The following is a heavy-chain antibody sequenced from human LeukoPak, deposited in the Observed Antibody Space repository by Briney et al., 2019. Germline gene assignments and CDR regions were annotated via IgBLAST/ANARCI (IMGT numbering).Heavy chain of an antibody. CDR2: IYYSGST. CDR3: ARGGGDYWYFDL. V-gene: IGHV4-30-4*01. D-gene: IGHD2-21*01. CDR1: GGSISSGDYY. Sequence: SETLSLTCTVSGGSISSGDYYWSWIRQPPGKGLEWIGYIYYSGSTYYNPSLKSRLTISVDTSKNQFSLRLSSVTAADTAVYYCARGGGDYWYFDLWGRGTLVTVSS. J-gene: IGHJ2*01.